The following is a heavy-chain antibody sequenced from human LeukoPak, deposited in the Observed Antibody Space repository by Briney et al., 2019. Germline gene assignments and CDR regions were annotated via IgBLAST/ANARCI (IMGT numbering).Heavy chain of an antibody. Sequence: VASVKVSCKASGGTFSSYAINWVRQATGQGLEWMGWMNPNSGNTGYAQKFQGRVTITRNTSISTAYMELSSLRSEDTAVYYCARVRGGMGFPVPARYYYYYMDVWGKGTTVTVSS. J-gene: IGHJ6*03. D-gene: IGHD2-2*01. CDR3: ARVRGGMGFPVPARYYYYYMDV. CDR2: MNPNSGNT. CDR1: GGTFSSYA. V-gene: IGHV1-8*03.